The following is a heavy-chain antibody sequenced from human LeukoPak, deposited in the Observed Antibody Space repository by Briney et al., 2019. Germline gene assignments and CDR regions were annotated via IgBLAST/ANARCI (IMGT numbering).Heavy chain of an antibody. CDR3: ARALYSSGWDY. Sequence: SETLSLTCTVSGGSISSGSYYWSWIRQPAGKGLEWIGYIYYSGSTNYNPSLKSRVTISVDTSKNQFSLKLSSVTAADTAVYYCARALYSSGWDYWGQGTLVTVSS. D-gene: IGHD6-19*01. CDR2: IYYSGST. J-gene: IGHJ4*02. V-gene: IGHV4-61*10. CDR1: GGSISSGSYY.